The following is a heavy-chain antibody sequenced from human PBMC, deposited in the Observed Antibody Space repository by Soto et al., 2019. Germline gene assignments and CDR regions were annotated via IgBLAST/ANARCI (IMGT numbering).Heavy chain of an antibody. CDR3: AAGGGLPRYY. J-gene: IGHJ4*02. V-gene: IGHV4-39*07. D-gene: IGHD5-12*01. Sequence: PSETLSLTCTVSGDSISTNSYSWGWIRQPPGQGLEWIGLFYYSGSTHYNPSLKSRLTVSVDTSKNQFSLKVSSVTAADTAVYYCAAGGGLPRYYWGQGTLVTVSS. CDR1: GDSISTNSYS. CDR2: FYYSGST.